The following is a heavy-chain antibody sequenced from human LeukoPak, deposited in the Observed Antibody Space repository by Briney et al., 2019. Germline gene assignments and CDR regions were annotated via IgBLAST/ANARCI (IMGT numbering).Heavy chain of an antibody. J-gene: IGHJ3*02. D-gene: IGHD3-16*02. CDR1: GFTVSSNY. V-gene: IGHV3-53*01. CDR2: IYSGGST. CDR3: ARDTPTELRLGELSLYLGAFDI. Sequence: GGSLRLSCAASGFTVSSNYMSWVRQAPGKGLEWVSVIYSGGSTYYAASVKGRFTISRDNSKNTLYLQMNSLRAEDTAVYYCARDTPTELRLGELSLYLGAFDIWGQGTMVTVSS.